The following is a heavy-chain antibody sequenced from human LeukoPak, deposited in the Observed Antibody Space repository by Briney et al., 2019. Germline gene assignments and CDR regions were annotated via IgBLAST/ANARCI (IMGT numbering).Heavy chain of an antibody. CDR1: GVPFSNYY. CDR3: TRAVAGHPD. V-gene: IGHV4-34*01. CDR2: INHSGYT. Sequence: PSETLPLTCAVSGVPFSNYYWSWVRQSPRQGLEWIGEINHSGYTNYNPSLKSRVTMSIDPSKNQFSLKVTSVTAADAGVYYCTRAVAGHPDWGQGTLVTVSS. D-gene: IGHD6-19*01. J-gene: IGHJ4*02.